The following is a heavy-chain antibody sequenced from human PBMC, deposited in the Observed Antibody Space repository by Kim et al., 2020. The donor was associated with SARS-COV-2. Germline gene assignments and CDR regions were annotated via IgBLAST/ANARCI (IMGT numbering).Heavy chain of an antibody. CDR3: ATIVVVPAARSFWFDP. CDR2: IDPSDSYT. Sequence: GLEWMVRIDPSDSYTNYSPSFQGHVTISADKSISTAYLQWSSLKASDTAMYYFATIVVVPAARSFWFDPWGQGTLVTVSS. V-gene: IGHV5-10-1*01. J-gene: IGHJ5*02. D-gene: IGHD2-2*01.